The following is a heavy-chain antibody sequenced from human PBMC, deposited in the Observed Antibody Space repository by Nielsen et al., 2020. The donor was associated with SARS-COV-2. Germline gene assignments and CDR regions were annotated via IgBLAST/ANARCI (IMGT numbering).Heavy chain of an antibody. CDR2: IYYSGST. J-gene: IGHJ4*02. Sequence: SETLSLTCTVSGGSISSSSYYWGWIRQPPGKGLEWIGYIYYSGSTYYNPSLKSRVTISVDTSKNQFSLKLSSVTAADTAVYYCARGRYFDWLLGDYWGQGTLVTVSS. V-gene: IGHV4-39*01. CDR3: ARGRYFDWLLGDY. D-gene: IGHD3-9*01. CDR1: GGSISSSSYY.